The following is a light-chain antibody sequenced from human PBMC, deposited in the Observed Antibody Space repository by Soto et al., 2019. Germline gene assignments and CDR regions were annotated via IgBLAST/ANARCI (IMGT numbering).Light chain of an antibody. Sequence: EIVMTQSPATLSVSPGERATLSCRASQSVSSNLAWYQQIPGQAPRLLIYGASTRVTGIPARFSGSGSGTDFTLTISSLQSEDFATYYCQHYNSYSEAFGQGTKVDIK. CDR1: QSVSSN. CDR3: QHYNSYSEA. V-gene: IGKV3-15*01. J-gene: IGKJ1*01. CDR2: GAS.